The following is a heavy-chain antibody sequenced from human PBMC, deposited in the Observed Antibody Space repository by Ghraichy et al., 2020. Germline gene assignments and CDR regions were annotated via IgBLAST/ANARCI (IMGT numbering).Heavy chain of an antibody. CDR2: IFSNDEK. CDR3: ARMGLLMTVSWFDP. D-gene: IGHD4-11*01. Sequence: SGPTLVKPTETLTLTCTVSGFSLSNARMGVSWIRQPPGKALEWLAHIFSNDEKSYSTSLKSRLTISKDTSKSQVVLTMTNMDPVDTATYYCARMGLLMTVSWFDPWGQGTLVTVSS. V-gene: IGHV2-26*01. CDR1: GFSLSNARMG. J-gene: IGHJ5*02.